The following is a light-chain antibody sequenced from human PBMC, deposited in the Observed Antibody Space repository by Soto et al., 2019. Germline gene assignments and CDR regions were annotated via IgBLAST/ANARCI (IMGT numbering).Light chain of an antibody. CDR1: QSVSSK. V-gene: IGKV3-20*01. Sequence: EIVMTQSPATLSVSPGEGATLSCRASQSVSSKLAWYQQKPGQAPRLLIYGASSRATGIPDRFSGSGSGTDFTLTISRLEPEDFAVYYCQYYGNSPLFGQGTRLEIK. CDR2: GAS. CDR3: QYYGNSPL. J-gene: IGKJ5*01.